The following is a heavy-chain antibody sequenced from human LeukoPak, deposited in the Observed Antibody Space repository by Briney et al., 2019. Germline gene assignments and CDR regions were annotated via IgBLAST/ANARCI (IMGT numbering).Heavy chain of an antibody. CDR2: IGIDSGNT. CDR3: ARDYRYAFDN. J-gene: IGHJ4*02. V-gene: IGHV3-48*01. Sequence: GGSLRLSCAASGFTFSDYSMNWVRQAPGKGLEWISYIGIDSGNTNYADSVKGRFTISGDKAKNSLYLQMNSLRVEDTAVYYCARDYRYAFDNWGQGTLVTVPS. CDR1: GFTFSDYS. D-gene: IGHD1-1*01.